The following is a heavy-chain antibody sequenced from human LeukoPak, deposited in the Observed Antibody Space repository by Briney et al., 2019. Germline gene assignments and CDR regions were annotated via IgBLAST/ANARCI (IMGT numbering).Heavy chain of an antibody. CDR1: GYSISSGYD. V-gene: IGHV4-38-2*02. CDR3: AREFRGVGPDY. CDR2: IYYRRTT. J-gene: IGHJ4*02. Sequence: PSETLSLTCTVSGYSISSGYDWGWIRQPPGKGLEWIGSIYYRRTTYYNPSLKSRVTISVDTSKNQFSLRLSSMTAADTAVYYCAREFRGVGPDYWGQGTLVTVSS. D-gene: IGHD2-8*01.